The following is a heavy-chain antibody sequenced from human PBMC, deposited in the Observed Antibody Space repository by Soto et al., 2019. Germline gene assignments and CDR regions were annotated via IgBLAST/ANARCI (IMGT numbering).Heavy chain of an antibody. CDR1: GFTFSSSA. CDR3: AGDNLFRAGWTADMDV. J-gene: IGHJ6*02. CDR2: ISNDGNTK. V-gene: IGHV3-30*04. D-gene: IGHD6-19*01. Sequence: QAQLVESGGGVVQPGRSLRLSCAASGFTFSSSAMHWVRQAPGKGLDWVAIISNDGNTKYYEDSVRGRFSISRDNSNNTLYLQMNCLRPEETGLYSWAGDNLFRAGWTADMDVWGQGTAVTVSS.